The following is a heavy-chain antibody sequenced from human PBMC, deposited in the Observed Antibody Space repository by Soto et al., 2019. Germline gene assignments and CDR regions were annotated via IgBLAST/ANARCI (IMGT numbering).Heavy chain of an antibody. CDR1: GFTFSSYW. CDR3: AIALRAARPRNNWFDP. CDR2: IKQDGSEK. V-gene: IGHV3-7*05. D-gene: IGHD6-6*01. Sequence: GGSLRLSCAASGFTFSSYWMSWVRQAPGKGLEWVANIKQDGSEKYYVDSVKGRFTISRDNAKNSLYLQMNSLRAEDTAVYYCAIALRAARPRNNWFDPWGQGTLVTVSS. J-gene: IGHJ5*02.